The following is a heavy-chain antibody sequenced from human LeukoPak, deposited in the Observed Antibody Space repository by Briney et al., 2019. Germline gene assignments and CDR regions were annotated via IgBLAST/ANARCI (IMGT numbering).Heavy chain of an antibody. CDR1: GYTFTSYG. V-gene: IGHV1-18*01. CDR3: ARDKGSNDY. J-gene: IGHJ4*02. CDR2: ISAYNGNT. Sequence: AAVKVSCKASGYTFTSYGISWLRQAPGQGLEWMGWISAYNGNTNYAQKLQGRVTMTTDTYTSTDYMERRSLGSDDTAVYYWARDKGSNDYWGQGTLVTVSS.